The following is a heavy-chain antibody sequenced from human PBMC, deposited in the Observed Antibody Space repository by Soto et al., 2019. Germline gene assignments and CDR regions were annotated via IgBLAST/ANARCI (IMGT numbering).Heavy chain of an antibody. Sequence: QVQLVQSGAEVKKPGASVKVSCKASGYTFTSYYMHWVRQAPGQGLEWMGIINPSGGSTSYAQQFQGRVSMTRDSSTRTVYRELSSLRSEDTSVYYCASAVPPPTHCGGACYPAIFDYWGQGPLVTVSS. CDR2: INPSGGST. V-gene: IGHV1-46*01. D-gene: IGHD2-21*02. J-gene: IGHJ4*02. CDR3: ASAVPPPTHCGGACYPAIFDY. CDR1: GYTFTSYY.